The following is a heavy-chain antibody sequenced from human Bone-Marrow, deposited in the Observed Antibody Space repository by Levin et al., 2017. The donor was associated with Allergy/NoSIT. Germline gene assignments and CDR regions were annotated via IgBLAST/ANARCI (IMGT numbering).Heavy chain of an antibody. V-gene: IGHV3-30*18. D-gene: IGHD2/OR15-2a*01. Sequence: GGSLRLSCAASGFTFSSFGLPWVRQAPGKGLEWVAGISSDGSNTYYGDSVKGRFTISRDNSKNTLYLQMNSLRSEDTAFYYCAKDSFALLLIWAFDHWGQGALVTVSS. J-gene: IGHJ4*02. CDR3: AKDSFALLLIWAFDH. CDR1: GFTFSSFG. CDR2: ISSDGSNT.